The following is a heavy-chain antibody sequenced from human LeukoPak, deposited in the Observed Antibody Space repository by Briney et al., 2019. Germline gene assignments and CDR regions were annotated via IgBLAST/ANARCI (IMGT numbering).Heavy chain of an antibody. V-gene: IGHV3-53*05. D-gene: IGHD3/OR15-3a*01. CDR3: AKGGFGTGYYNYNWFDP. CDR2: LYSGGGA. J-gene: IGHJ5*02. CDR1: GFSVNTNY. Sequence: GGSLRLSCAASGFSVNTNYMTWVRQAPGKGLEWVSVLYSGGGAYYADSVKDRFTISRDYSQNTLLLQMNSLRAEDTALYYCAKGGFGTGYYNYNWFDPWGQGTLVTVSS.